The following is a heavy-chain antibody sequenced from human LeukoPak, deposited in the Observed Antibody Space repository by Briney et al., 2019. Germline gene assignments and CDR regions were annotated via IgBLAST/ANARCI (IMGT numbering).Heavy chain of an antibody. J-gene: IGHJ4*02. CDR1: GFSFGTYG. D-gene: IGHD6-19*01. CDR2: INWNGAST. Sequence: RPGGSLRLSCAASGFSFGTYGMSWVRQVPGKGLEWVSGINWNGASTVYADSVKGRFTISRDNAKNSLYLQMNSLRAEDTALYYCARGPSGWYYLEDWGQGTLVTVSS. V-gene: IGHV3-20*04. CDR3: ARGPSGWYYLED.